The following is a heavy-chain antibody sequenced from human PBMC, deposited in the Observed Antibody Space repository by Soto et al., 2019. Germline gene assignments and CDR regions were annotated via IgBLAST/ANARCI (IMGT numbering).Heavy chain of an antibody. CDR1: GFSVTSNY. V-gene: IGHV3-53*01. CDR3: ARVTTFYDILTSSYALNYFDY. D-gene: IGHD3-9*01. J-gene: IGHJ4*02. CDR2: IYAGGNT. Sequence: VQLVESGGTLVQPGGSLRLSCVASGFSVTSNYMTWVRQAPGKWLECVSVIYAGGNTYYPDSVKGRFTISSDNSKNPLFLQMNILRAEDTAVYYCARVTTFYDILTSSYALNYFDYWGQGTRVTVYS.